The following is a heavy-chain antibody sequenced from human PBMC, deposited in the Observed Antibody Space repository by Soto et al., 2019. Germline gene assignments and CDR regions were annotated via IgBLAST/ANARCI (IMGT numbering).Heavy chain of an antibody. Sequence: QVQLVESGGGVVQPGRSLRLSCAASGFTFSSYAMHWVRQAPGKGLEWVAVISYDGSNKYYADSVKGRFTISRDNSKNTLYLQMSSLRAEDTAVYYCARAEVVVAAPFDYWGQGTLVTVSS. CDR2: ISYDGSNK. V-gene: IGHV3-30-3*01. CDR3: ARAEVVVAAPFDY. CDR1: GFTFSSYA. D-gene: IGHD2-15*01. J-gene: IGHJ4*02.